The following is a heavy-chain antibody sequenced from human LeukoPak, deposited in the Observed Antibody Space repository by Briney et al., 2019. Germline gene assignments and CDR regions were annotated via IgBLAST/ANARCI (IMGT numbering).Heavy chain of an antibody. CDR2: IYTSGST. CDR3: AREEQLTRWVFDY. V-gene: IGHV4-4*07. J-gene: IGHJ4*02. CDR1: GFTFSDYY. Sequence: GSLRLSCAASGFTFSDYYMSWIRQAPGKGLEWVGRIYTSGSTNYNPSLKSRVTMSVDTSKNQFSLNLSSVTAADTAVYYCAREEQLTRWVFDYWGQGTLVTVSS. D-gene: IGHD6-13*01.